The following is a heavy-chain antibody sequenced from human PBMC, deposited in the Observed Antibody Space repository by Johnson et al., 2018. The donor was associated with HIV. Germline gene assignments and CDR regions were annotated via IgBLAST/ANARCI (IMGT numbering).Heavy chain of an antibody. CDR3: AKGLTFFGVAMINAPLDI. V-gene: IGHV3-30*04. D-gene: IGHD3-3*01. Sequence: QVLLVESGGGVVQPGRSLRLSRAASGFTFSSYPMHWVRQAPGKGLEWVAVISYDGSNKYYADSVKGRFTISRDNSKNTLYLQMNSLRAEDTAVYYCAKGLTFFGVAMINAPLDIWGQGTMVTVSS. J-gene: IGHJ3*02. CDR1: GFTFSSYP. CDR2: ISYDGSNK.